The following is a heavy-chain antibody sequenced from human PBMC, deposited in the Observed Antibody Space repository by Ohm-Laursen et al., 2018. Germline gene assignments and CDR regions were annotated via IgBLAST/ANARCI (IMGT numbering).Heavy chain of an antibody. D-gene: IGHD3-16*01. V-gene: IGHV3-66*01. CDR3: ARGPSTGGEGFLDY. CDR1: GFTVSTKY. J-gene: IGHJ4*02. Sequence: SLRLSCAASGFTVSTKYMSWVRQAPGKGLEWASVVYADGSTYYADSVKGRFIISRDYSKNTLHLHMNSLRVEDTAVYYCARGPSTGGEGFLDYWGQGTLATVSS. CDR2: VYADGST.